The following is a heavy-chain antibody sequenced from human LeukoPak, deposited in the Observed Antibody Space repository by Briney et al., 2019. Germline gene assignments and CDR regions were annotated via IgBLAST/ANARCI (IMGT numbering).Heavy chain of an antibody. V-gene: IGHV4-39*07. CDR3: ARENYCTNGVCWAFDP. Sequence: SENLSLTCTVSGGSISSSDYYWSWIRQPPGKGLEWLGNIYYTGSTSYNPSLKSRVTISVDTFRNQFSLHLSSVTAADTAVYYCARENYCTNGVCWAFDPWGQGTLVTVSS. CDR1: GGSISSSDYY. J-gene: IGHJ5*02. CDR2: IYYTGST. D-gene: IGHD2-8*01.